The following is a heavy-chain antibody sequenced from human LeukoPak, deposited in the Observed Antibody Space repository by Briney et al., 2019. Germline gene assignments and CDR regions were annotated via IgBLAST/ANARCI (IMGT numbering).Heavy chain of an antibody. J-gene: IGHJ4*02. Sequence: SGPTLVKPTQTLTLTCTFSGFSLSTSGVGVGWSRQPPGKALEWLALIYWDDDKRYSPSLKSRLTITKDTSKNQVVLTMTNMDPVDTATYYCAHSSRVYDILTGYYIQGNYWGQGTLVTVSS. V-gene: IGHV2-5*02. CDR3: AHSSRVYDILTGYYIQGNY. CDR2: IYWDDDK. D-gene: IGHD3-9*01. CDR1: GFSLSTSGVG.